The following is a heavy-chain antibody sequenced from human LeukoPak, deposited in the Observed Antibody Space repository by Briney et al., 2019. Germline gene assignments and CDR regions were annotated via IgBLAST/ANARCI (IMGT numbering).Heavy chain of an antibody. V-gene: IGHV1-69*04. D-gene: IGHD2-2*01. CDR1: GGTFSSYA. CDR3: ARDLVVSCSSTSCSVAPSDF. J-gene: IGHJ4*02. CDR2: IIPILGIA. Sequence: SVKVSCKASGGTFSSYAITWVRQAPGQGLEWMGRIIPILGIATYAQNFQGRVTITADKSTSTAYMELSGLRSEDTAVYYCARDLVVSCSSTSCSVAPSDFWGQGTLVTVSS.